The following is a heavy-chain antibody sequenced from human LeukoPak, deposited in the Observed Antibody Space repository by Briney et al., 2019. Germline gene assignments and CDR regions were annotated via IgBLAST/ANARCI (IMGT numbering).Heavy chain of an antibody. CDR1: GYTLTSYG. J-gene: IGHJ4*02. CDR2: ISGYNGNT. D-gene: IGHD3-22*01. CDR3: ARDSFVSSGYPFY. V-gene: IGHV1-18*01. Sequence: ASVKVSCKASGYTLTSYGISWVRQAPGQGLEWMGWISGYNGNTNYAQKLQGRVTMTTDTSTNTAYMELTSLRLDDTAVYYCARDSFVSSGYPFYWGQGTLVIVSS.